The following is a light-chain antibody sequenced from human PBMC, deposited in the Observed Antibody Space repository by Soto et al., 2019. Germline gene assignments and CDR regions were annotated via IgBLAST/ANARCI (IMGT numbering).Light chain of an antibody. Sequence: DIQMTQSPSSLSASVGDRVTITCRASHSISTYLYWYQQKPGKAPKLLVFPAYTLQSGVPSRFSGSGSGTLFTLTISSLQPEDFATYYCQQSYSMPVTFGGGTKVEIK. J-gene: IGKJ4*01. CDR1: HSISTY. V-gene: IGKV1-39*01. CDR3: QQSYSMPVT. CDR2: PAY.